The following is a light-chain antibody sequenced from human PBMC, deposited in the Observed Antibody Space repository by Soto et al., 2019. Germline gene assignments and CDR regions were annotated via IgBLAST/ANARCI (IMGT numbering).Light chain of an antibody. CDR2: NEN. CDR1: YSNIGTNT. Sequence: QSVLTQPPSASGTPGQRVTISCSGSYSNIGTNTVNWYQQLPGAAPKLLIYNENQRPSGVPDRFSGSKSGTSASLAIGGLQSEDEDDYYCAAWDGSLNVVLFGGGTKVTVL. V-gene: IGLV1-44*01. CDR3: AAWDGSLNVVL. J-gene: IGLJ3*02.